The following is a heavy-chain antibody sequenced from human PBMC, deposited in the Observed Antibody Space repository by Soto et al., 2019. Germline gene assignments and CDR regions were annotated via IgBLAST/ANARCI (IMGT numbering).Heavy chain of an antibody. D-gene: IGHD4-17*01. V-gene: IGHV4-59*01. CDR1: GGSISSYY. Sequence: QVQLQESGPGLVKPSETLSLTCTVSGGSISSYYWSWIRQPPGKGLEWIGYIYYSGSTNYNPSLTGRVTISLGTSKNQFSLKLSSVTAADTAVYYCARGGRYGDRRGMDVWGQGTTVTVSS. CDR3: ARGGRYGDRRGMDV. J-gene: IGHJ6*02. CDR2: IYYSGST.